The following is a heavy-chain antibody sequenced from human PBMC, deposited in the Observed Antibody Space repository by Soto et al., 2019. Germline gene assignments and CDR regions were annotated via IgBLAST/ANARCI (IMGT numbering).Heavy chain of an antibody. CDR2: IDRSGST. V-gene: IGHV4-31*03. Sequence: QVQLQESGPGLVKPSQTLSLSCNVYGVSVSSGDYYWSWIRQHAGGGLEWIGYIDRSGSTYYKPSLGGGFIMPVNTAPTQISRRLLRVPPGDTALYYWGRASGANSENSYGLDVWGQGPTVTVPS. D-gene: IGHD1-1*01. J-gene: IGHJ6*02. CDR1: GVSVSSGDYY. CDR3: GRASGANSENSYGLDV.